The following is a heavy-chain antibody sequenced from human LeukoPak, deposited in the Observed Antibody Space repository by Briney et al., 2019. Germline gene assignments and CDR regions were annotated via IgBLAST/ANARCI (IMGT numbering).Heavy chain of an antibody. D-gene: IGHD1-26*01. CDR2: IYPKNGGT. Sequence: SSVTVSCQASGYTFTGYYLHWVRQAPGQGLEWMGWIYPKNGGTSYAQKFQGRVTMTRDTSISTAYMERIGLRSDDTAVYYCAGPWDQVGFDPWGQGTLVSVSS. CDR3: AGPWDQVGFDP. V-gene: IGHV1-2*02. J-gene: IGHJ5*02. CDR1: GYTFTGYY.